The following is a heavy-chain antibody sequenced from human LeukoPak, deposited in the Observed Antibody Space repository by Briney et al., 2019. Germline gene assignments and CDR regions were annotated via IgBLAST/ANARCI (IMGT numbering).Heavy chain of an antibody. D-gene: IGHD6-6*01. CDR1: GFSFSTYG. CDR2: IGSSGGTI. Sequence: GGSLRLSCAASGFSFSTYGMNWVRQAPGKGLEWVAYIGSSGGTIYYADSVKGRFTISRDNSKNSLYLQMNSLRTEDTALYYCAKDLVLSSAARLSYYYYYYGMDVWGQGTTVTVSS. CDR3: AKDLVLSSAARLSYYYYYYGMDV. V-gene: IGHV3-48*04. J-gene: IGHJ6*02.